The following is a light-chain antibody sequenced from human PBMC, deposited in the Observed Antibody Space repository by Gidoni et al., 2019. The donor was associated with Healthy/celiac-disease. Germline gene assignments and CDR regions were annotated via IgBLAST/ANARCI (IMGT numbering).Light chain of an antibody. J-gene: IGKJ4*01. CDR3: QQYYSTPLT. CDR2: AAS. Sequence: IQMTRSPSSLPASGGDRLTITCRARQGISNSLAWYQQKPGKAPKLLLYAASRLESGVPARFSGSGSGTDYTLTISSLQLEDFATYYFQQYYSTPLTFGGGTKVEIK. CDR1: QGISNS. V-gene: IGKV1-NL1*01.